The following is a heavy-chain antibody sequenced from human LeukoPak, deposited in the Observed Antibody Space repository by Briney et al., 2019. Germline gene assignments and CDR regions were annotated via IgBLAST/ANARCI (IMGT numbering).Heavy chain of an antibody. D-gene: IGHD5-18*01. Sequence: SETLSLTCTVSGGSVSNYCWSWIRQPAGKGVEWIGRIYSSGSTEYNPSLNSRVTISVDTSKNQFSLKLSSVTAADTAVYYCARGSTAMVQDAFDIWGQGTMVTVSS. CDR3: ARGSTAMVQDAFDI. V-gene: IGHV4-4*07. J-gene: IGHJ3*02. CDR1: GGSVSNYC. CDR2: IYSSGST.